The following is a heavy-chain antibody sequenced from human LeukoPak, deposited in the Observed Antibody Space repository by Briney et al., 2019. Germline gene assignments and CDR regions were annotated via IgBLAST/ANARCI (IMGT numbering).Heavy chain of an antibody. J-gene: IGHJ4*02. D-gene: IGHD1-14*01. CDR1: GFTFRDYW. CDR2: IKYDGSDK. Sequence: GGSLRLSCVASGFTFRDYWMIWVRQAPGKGLECVAKIKYDGSDKYYVDSVKGRFTISRDNAKNSVYLQMNSLRVEDTAVYYCARRNLFDYWGQGTVVTVSS. V-gene: IGHV3-7*01. CDR3: ARRNLFDY.